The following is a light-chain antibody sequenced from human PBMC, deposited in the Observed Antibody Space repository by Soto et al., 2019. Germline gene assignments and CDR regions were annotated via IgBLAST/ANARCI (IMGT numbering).Light chain of an antibody. CDR2: WAS. Sequence: DIVMTQSPDSLAVSLGERATINCKSSQSVLYSSNNKNYLAWYQQKPGQPPKLLIYWASMRESGVPDRFSGSGSGTDFTLTISSLQAEDVAVYYCQQYYSTPLTFGGGTKVDIK. J-gene: IGKJ4*01. CDR1: QSVLYSSNNKNY. V-gene: IGKV4-1*01. CDR3: QQYYSTPLT.